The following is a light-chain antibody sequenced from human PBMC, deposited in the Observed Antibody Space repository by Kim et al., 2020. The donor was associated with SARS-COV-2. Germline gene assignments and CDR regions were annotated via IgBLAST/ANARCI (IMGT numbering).Light chain of an antibody. CDR1: SIGSKS. Sequence: SYELTQPPSVSVAPGKTARITWGGDSIGSKSVHWYQQKPGQAPVLVIYYDSDRPSGIPERFSGSNSGNTATLTISRVEAGDEADYYCQVWDGSSDHRVVFGGGTHLTVL. V-gene: IGLV3-21*04. CDR3: QVWDGSSDHRVV. CDR2: YDS. J-gene: IGLJ2*01.